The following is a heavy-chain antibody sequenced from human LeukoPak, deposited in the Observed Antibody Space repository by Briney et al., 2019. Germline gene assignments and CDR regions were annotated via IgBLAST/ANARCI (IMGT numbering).Heavy chain of an antibody. Sequence: GASVKVSCKASGYTFTSYDINWVRQATGQGLEWMGWMNPNSGNTGYAQKFQGRVTMTRNTSISTAYMELSSLRSEDTAVYYCARAPFNTYYYGLGSYFPHWGQGTLVTVSS. J-gene: IGHJ4*02. CDR3: ARAPFNTYYYGLGSYFPH. CDR2: MNPNSGNT. D-gene: IGHD3-10*01. V-gene: IGHV1-8*01. CDR1: GYTFTSYD.